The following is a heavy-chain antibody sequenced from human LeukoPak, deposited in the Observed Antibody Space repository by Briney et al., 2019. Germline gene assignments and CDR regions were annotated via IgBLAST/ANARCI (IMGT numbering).Heavy chain of an antibody. Sequence: SGTLSLTCAVSGGSISSSFWWSWVRQPPGKGLEWIGEVYHRGSTNYKPSLRSRVTISVDTPKNQFSLKLSSVTAADTAVYYCARRPFSSGWPGGFDYWGQGTLVTVSS. CDR3: ARRPFSSGWPGGFDY. V-gene: IGHV4-4*02. CDR1: GGSISSSFW. D-gene: IGHD6-19*01. CDR2: VYHRGST. J-gene: IGHJ4*02.